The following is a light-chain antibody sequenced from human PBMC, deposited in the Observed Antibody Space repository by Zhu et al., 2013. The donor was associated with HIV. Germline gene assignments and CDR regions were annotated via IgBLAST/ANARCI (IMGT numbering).Light chain of an antibody. Sequence: IMMTQFPDTMYMSPGERVTLSCRASQSISVNLAWYQQKPGQAPRLLIYDAVKRATGIPARFSGSGSGTEFTLTISSLQAEDVAVYYCQQYYSTRPYTFGQGTKLEIK. CDR3: QQYYSTRPYT. CDR1: QSISVN. V-gene: IGKV3-15*01. J-gene: IGKJ2*01. CDR2: DAV.